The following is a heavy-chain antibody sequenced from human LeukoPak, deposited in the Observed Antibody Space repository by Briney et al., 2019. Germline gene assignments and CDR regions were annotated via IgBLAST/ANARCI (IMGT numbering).Heavy chain of an antibody. D-gene: IGHD4-23*01. CDR2: IYYSGST. V-gene: IGHV4-30-4*01. J-gene: IGHJ4*02. CDR1: GGSISSGDYY. Sequence: PSQTLSLTCTVSGGSISSGDYYWSWIRQPPGKGLEWIGYIYYSGSTYYNPSLKSRVTISVDTSKNQFTLKLSSVTAADTAVYYCARDLLNEGNHLDYWGQGTLVTVSS. CDR3: ARDLLNEGNHLDY.